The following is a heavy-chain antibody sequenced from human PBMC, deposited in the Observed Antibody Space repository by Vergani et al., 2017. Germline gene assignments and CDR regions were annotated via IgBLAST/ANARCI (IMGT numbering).Heavy chain of an antibody. CDR2: IYYSGST. CDR3: ARHSAVGWVVKLGWIDP. V-gene: IGHV4-39*01. J-gene: IGHJ5*02. CDR1: AASIRSSNYY. Sequence: QLQLQESGPGLVKPSATLSLTCSVSAASIRSSNYYWGWIRQPPGKGLEWIASIYYSGSTYYNPSLKSRVTISVDTSKNPFSLKLSSVTAADTAVYFCARHSAVGWVVKLGWIDPWGQGILVTVSS. D-gene: IGHD4-23*01.